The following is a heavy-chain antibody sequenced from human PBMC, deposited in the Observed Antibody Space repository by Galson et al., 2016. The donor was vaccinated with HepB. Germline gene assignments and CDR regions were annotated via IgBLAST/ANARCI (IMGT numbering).Heavy chain of an antibody. Sequence: SETLSLTCAVSGDSISNNYWWTWVRQFPGQGLEWIGEIYQTGTAHYNPSFPSRATISIDKSKNEISLRLASVTAADTAVYYCTRGTLGSVATMAFDYWGQGTLVTVSS. CDR2: IYQTGTA. D-gene: IGHD4/OR15-4a*01. V-gene: IGHV4-4*02. CDR1: GDSISNNYW. J-gene: IGHJ4*02. CDR3: TRGTLGSVATMAFDY.